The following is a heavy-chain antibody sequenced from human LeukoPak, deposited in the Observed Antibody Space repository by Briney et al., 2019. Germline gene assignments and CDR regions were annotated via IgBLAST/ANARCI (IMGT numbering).Heavy chain of an antibody. CDR3: AKDMDSSGYYYYYGMDV. D-gene: IGHD6-19*01. J-gene: IGHJ6*02. V-gene: IGHV3-23*01. CDR2: ISGSGGST. Sequence: GGSLRLSYAASGFTFSSYAMSWVRQAPGKGLEWVSAISGSGGSTYYADSVKGRFTISRDNSKNTLYLQMNSLRAEDTAVYYCAKDMDSSGYYYYYGMDVWGQGTTVTVSS. CDR1: GFTFSSYA.